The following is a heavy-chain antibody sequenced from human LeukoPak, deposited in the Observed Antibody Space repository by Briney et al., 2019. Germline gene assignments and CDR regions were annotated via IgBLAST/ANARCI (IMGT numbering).Heavy chain of an antibody. V-gene: IGHV1-18*01. Sequence: GASVKVSRKASGYTFTSYGISWVRQAPGQGLEWMGWISAYNGNTNYAQKLQGRVTLTTDTSTSTAYMELRRLRSDDTAVYYCARDEVDRTGTTGGYFQHWGQGTLVTVSS. CDR2: ISAYNGNT. CDR1: GYTFTSYG. CDR3: ARDEVDRTGTTGGYFQH. J-gene: IGHJ1*01. D-gene: IGHD1-7*01.